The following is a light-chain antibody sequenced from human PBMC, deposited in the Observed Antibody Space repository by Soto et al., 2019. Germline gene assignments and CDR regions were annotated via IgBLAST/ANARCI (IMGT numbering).Light chain of an antibody. J-gene: IGLJ2*01. CDR3: SSYTSSSTRV. CDR2: EVS. Sequence: QSALTQPASVSGSPGQSITISCTGTSSDVGGYNYVSWYQQHPGKAPKLMISEVSKRPSGVSNRFSGSKSGNTASLTISGLQAEDEADYYCSSYTSSSTRVFGGGTKLTVL. CDR1: SSDVGGYNY. V-gene: IGLV2-14*01.